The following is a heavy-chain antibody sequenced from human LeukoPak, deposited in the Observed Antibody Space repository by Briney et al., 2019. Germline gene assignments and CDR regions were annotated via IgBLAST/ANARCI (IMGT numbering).Heavy chain of an antibody. CDR3: ARLVGATYMGY. D-gene: IGHD1-26*01. J-gene: IGHJ4*02. Sequence: EWIGEIYHSGSTNYNPSLKSRVTISVDKSKNQFSLKLSSVTAADTAVYYCARLVGATYMGYWGQGTLDTVSS. CDR2: IYHSGST. V-gene: IGHV4-4*02.